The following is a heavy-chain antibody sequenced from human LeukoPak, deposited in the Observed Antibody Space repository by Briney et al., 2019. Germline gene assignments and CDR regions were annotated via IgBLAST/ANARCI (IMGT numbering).Heavy chain of an antibody. D-gene: IGHD7-27*01. V-gene: IGHV4-59*01. J-gene: IGHJ5*02. CDR3: ARSSLTGGWFDP. Sequence: SESLSLTCSVSGASIRTYYWSWIRQPPGKGLEWIGYIIDTGSTNYKPSLKTRLTMSVDVSKNQISRTAADTAVYYCARSSLTGGWFDPWGQGTLVTVSS. CDR2: IIDTGST. CDR1: GASIRTYY.